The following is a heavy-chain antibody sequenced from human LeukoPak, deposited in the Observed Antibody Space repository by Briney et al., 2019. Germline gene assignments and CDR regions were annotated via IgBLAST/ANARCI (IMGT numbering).Heavy chain of an antibody. CDR2: ISGSGGST. CDR1: GFTFSDQS. Sequence: GGSLRLSCAASGFTFSDQSMNWVRQAPGKGLEWVSAISGSGGSTYYADSVKGRFTISRDNSKNTLYLQMNSLRAEDTAVYYCAKYISVGKLLWFGELLQDLFDYWGQGTLVTVSS. V-gene: IGHV3-23*01. D-gene: IGHD3-10*01. J-gene: IGHJ4*02. CDR3: AKYISVGKLLWFGELLQDLFDY.